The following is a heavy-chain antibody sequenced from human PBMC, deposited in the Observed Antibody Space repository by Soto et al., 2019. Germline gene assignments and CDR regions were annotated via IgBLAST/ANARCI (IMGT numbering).Heavy chain of an antibody. CDR2: IQSGGST. V-gene: IGHV3-66*01. CDR3: ARGLQFPFWTV. CDR1: GFTFSNAW. Sequence: GGSLRLSCAASGFTFSNAWMNWVHQAPGKGLEWVSLIQSGGSTYYAGSVKGRFTISRDNSKNTLFLQMNSLRAEDTAVYYCARGLQFPFWTVWGEGTTVTVSS. D-gene: IGHD3-3*01. J-gene: IGHJ6*04.